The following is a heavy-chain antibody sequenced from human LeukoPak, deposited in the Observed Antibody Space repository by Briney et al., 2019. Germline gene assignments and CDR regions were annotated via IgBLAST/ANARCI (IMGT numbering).Heavy chain of an antibody. Sequence: PGGSLRLSCAASGFTFSSYDMHWVRQATGKGLGWVLAIGTAGDTYYPGSVKGRFTISRENAKNSLYLQMNSLRAGDTAVYYCARGALGREITMVRGVIPFDYWGQGTLVTVSS. CDR2: IGTAGDT. D-gene: IGHD3-10*01. CDR1: GFTFSSYD. V-gene: IGHV3-13*01. J-gene: IGHJ4*02. CDR3: ARGALGREITMVRGVIPFDY.